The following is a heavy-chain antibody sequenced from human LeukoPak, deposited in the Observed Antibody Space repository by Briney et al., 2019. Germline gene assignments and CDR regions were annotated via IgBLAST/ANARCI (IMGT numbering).Heavy chain of an antibody. CDR2: VSDTGST. CDR3: ARTTTTFDD. V-gene: IGHV4-59*01. Sequence: SETLSLTCPVSGGSINSYYWSWIRQPPGKGLEWIGYVSDTGSTNYNPSLKSRVTISVDTSKNQFYLKLTSVTAADTAVYCARTTTTFDDWGHGTLVTVSS. D-gene: IGHD4-11*01. J-gene: IGHJ4*01. CDR1: GGSINSYY.